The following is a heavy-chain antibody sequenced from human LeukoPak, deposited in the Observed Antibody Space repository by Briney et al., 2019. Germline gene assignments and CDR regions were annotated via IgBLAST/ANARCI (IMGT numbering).Heavy chain of an antibody. CDR1: GGTFSSYA. D-gene: IGHD6-13*01. CDR2: IIPIFGTA. J-gene: IGHJ5*02. V-gene: IGHV1-69*05. Sequence: SVKVSCKASGGTFSSYAISWVRQAPGQGLEWMGGIIPIFGTANYAQKFQGRVTITTDESTSTAYMGLSSLRSEDTAVYYCARDIAAAGPYNWFDPWGQGTLVTVSS. CDR3: ARDIAAAGPYNWFDP.